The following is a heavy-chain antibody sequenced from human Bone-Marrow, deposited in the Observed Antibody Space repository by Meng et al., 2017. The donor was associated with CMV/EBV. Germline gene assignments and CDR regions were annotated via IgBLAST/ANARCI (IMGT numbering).Heavy chain of an antibody. Sequence: GGSLRLSCAASGFTFSDYYISWIRQAPGKGLEWISYISNDGTAVYYADSVRGRFTISRDNANNSVSLQMNSLRAEDTAVYYCARDGGWWQPLFWFDPWGRGTLVTVSS. D-gene: IGHD4-23*01. J-gene: IGHJ5*01. CDR1: GFTFSDYY. CDR3: ARDGGWWQPLFWFDP. V-gene: IGHV3-11*04. CDR2: ISNDGTAV.